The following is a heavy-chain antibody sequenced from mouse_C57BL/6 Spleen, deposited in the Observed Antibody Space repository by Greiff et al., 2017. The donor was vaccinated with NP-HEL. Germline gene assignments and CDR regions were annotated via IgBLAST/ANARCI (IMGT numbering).Heavy chain of an antibody. Sequence: VQLQQPGAELVMPGASVKLSCKASGYTFTSYWMPWVKQRPGQGLEWIGEIDPSDSYTNYNQKFKGKSTLTVDKSASTAYMQLSSLTSEDSAVYYCARGYDRGYAMDYWGQGTSVTVSS. V-gene: IGHV1-69*01. D-gene: IGHD2-14*01. CDR1: GYTFTSYW. CDR2: IDPSDSYT. J-gene: IGHJ4*01. CDR3: ARGYDRGYAMDY.